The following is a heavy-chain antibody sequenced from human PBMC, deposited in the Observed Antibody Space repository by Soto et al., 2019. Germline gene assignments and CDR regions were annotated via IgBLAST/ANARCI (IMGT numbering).Heavy chain of an antibody. J-gene: IGHJ5*02. CDR1: GYTFTSYD. V-gene: IGHV1-8*01. Sequence: QVQLVQSGAEVKKPGASVKVSCKASGYTFTSYDINWVRQATGQGLEWMGWMNPNSGNTAYAQKFXXRVTVTRNPSISTAYTELSSLSSEDTAVYYCARERTRGFDPWGQGTLVTVSS. CDR3: ARERTRGFDP. CDR2: MNPNSGNT.